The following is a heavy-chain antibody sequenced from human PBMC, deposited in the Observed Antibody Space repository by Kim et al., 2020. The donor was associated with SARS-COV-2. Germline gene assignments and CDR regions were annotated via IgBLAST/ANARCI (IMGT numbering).Heavy chain of an antibody. CDR3: ARDAGSNLTGGTDIFVWYNWLAS. D-gene: IGHD3-3*02. J-gene: IGHJ5*01. Sequence: ASVKVSCKASEYTFTKYVINWVRQAPGQGLEWMGWINPNTGNPTYARGFRGRFFFSLDTSINTAYLQISNLKPDDTAIYYCARDAGSNLTGGTDIFVWYNWLASWGQGTLVSVSS. V-gene: IGHV7-4-1*02. CDR1: EYTFTKYV. CDR2: INPNTGNP.